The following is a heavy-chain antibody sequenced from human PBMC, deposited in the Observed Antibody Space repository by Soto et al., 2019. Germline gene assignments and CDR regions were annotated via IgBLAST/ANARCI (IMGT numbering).Heavy chain of an antibody. D-gene: IGHD5-18*01. Sequence: GGSLRLSCGASGFTFNAYCMSWVRQAPGKGLEWVANIKEDGSEKYYVDSVKGRFTISRDNAKSSLYLQMNSLRAEDTAVYYCARVFRGYSYGPVDYWGRGTLVTVSS. J-gene: IGHJ4*02. CDR2: IKEDGSEK. CDR3: ARVFRGYSYGPVDY. CDR1: GFTFNAYC. V-gene: IGHV3-7*03.